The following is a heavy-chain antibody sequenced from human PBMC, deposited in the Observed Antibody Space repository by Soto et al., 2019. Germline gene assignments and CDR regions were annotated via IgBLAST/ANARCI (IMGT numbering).Heavy chain of an antibody. CDR3: ARYDYVWGSYLSSDAFDI. V-gene: IGHV4-30-4*01. Sequence: SETLSLTCTFSCGSIISGDYYWSWIRQPPGKGLEWIGYIYYSGSTYYNPSLKSRVTISVDTSKNQFSLKLSSVTAADTAVYYCARYDYVWGSYLSSDAFDIWGQGTMVTVSS. CDR1: CGSIISGDYY. D-gene: IGHD3-16*02. CDR2: IYYSGST. J-gene: IGHJ3*02.